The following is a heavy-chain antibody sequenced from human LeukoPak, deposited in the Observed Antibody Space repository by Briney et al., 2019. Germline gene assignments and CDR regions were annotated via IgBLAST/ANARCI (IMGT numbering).Heavy chain of an antibody. CDR2: IYHTGST. CDR3: ASRKLGNDY. V-gene: IGHV4-59*01. D-gene: IGHD7-27*01. J-gene: IGHJ4*02. CDR1: GGSISSYY. Sequence: SETLSLTCTVSGGSISSYYWSWIRQSTGKGLEWIGYIYHTGSTSYSPSLKSRVTIADTSQNQFSLKLSSVTAADTAVYYCASRKLGNDYWGQGTLVTVSS.